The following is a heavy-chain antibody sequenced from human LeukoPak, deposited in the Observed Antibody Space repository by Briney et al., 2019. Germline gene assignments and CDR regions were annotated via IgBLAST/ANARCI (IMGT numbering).Heavy chain of an antibody. J-gene: IGHJ4*02. Sequence: ASVKVSCKASGGTFSSYAISWVRQAPGQGLEWMGRIIPILGIADYAQKFQGRVTITADKSTSTAYMELSSLRSEDTAVYYCAFHAYSSVQSDGYWGQGTLVTVSS. CDR3: AFHAYSSVQSDGY. CDR2: IIPILGIA. V-gene: IGHV1-69*04. D-gene: IGHD6-19*01. CDR1: GGTFSSYA.